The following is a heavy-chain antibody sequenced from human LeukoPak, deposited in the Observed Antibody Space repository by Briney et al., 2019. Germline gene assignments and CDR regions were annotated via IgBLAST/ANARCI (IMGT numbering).Heavy chain of an antibody. CDR2: TYYRSKWYN. D-gene: IGHD3-16*02. CDR3: ARVGDMITFGGVIVEGYFDY. J-gene: IGHJ4*02. Sequence: SQTLSLTCAISGDSVSSNSAARNWIRQSPSRGLEWLGRTYYRSKWYNDYAVSVKSRITINPDTSKNQFSLQLNSVTPEDTAVYYCARVGDMITFGGVIVEGYFDYWGQGTLVTVSS. CDR1: GDSVSSNSAA. V-gene: IGHV6-1*01.